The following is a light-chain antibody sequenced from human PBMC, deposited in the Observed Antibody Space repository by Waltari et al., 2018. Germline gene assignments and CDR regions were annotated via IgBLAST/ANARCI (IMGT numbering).Light chain of an antibody. CDR3: QHYVTLPAT. CDR1: KTVSMA. CDR2: AAA. V-gene: IGKV3-20*01. J-gene: IGKJ1*01. Sequence: SSRADKTVSMALAGDQQKPDQAPRLIIYAAAIRATGIPDRFIGGGSGTDCSLTISRLEPEDFAVYDCQHYVTLPATFGQGTKVAF.